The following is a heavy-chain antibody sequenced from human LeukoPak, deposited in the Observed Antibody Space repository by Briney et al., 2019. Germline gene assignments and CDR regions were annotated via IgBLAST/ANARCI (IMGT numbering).Heavy chain of an antibody. Sequence: GRSLRLSCAASGFTFDDYAMHWVRQAPGKGLEWVSGISWNSGSIGYADSVKGRFTISRDNAENSLYLQMNSLRAEDTALYYCAKDTVAGTYYYYGMDVWGQGTTVTVSS. CDR2: ISWNSGSI. CDR3: AKDTVAGTYYYYGMDV. CDR1: GFTFDDYA. J-gene: IGHJ6*02. D-gene: IGHD6-19*01. V-gene: IGHV3-9*01.